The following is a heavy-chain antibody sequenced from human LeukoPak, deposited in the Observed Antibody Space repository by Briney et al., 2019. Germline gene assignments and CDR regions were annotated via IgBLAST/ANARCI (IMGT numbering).Heavy chain of an antibody. CDR3: ARDRSSGWYGKYYFDY. V-gene: IGHV4-59*01. J-gene: IGHJ4*02. CDR1: GGSIICYY. Sequence: KPSETLSLNFNGTGGSIICYYWRMIRHPPGNGLESIGYIYYSGSTNYNPSLKSRVTISVDTSKNQFSLKLSSVTAADTAVYYCARDRSSGWYGKYYFDYWGQGTLVTVSS. D-gene: IGHD6-19*01. CDR2: IYYSGST.